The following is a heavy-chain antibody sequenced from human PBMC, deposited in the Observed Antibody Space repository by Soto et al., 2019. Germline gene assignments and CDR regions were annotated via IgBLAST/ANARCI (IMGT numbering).Heavy chain of an antibody. D-gene: IGHD2-21*02. CDR1: GFTFNYYW. V-gene: IGHV3-74*01. J-gene: IGHJ3*01. CDR2: IHSDGSTT. CDR3: VRGDKGGFDL. Sequence: EVQLVESAGGLVQRGGSLRLSCAASGFTFNYYWMHWVRQAPGQGLVWVSHIHSDGSTTTYADSVKGRFTISRDNAKNTLYLQMNSRRAEDTAVYYCVRGDKGGFDLWGQGTTVTVSS.